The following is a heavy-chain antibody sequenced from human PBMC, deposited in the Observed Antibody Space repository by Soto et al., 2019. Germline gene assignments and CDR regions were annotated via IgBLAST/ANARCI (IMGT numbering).Heavy chain of an antibody. Sequence: EVQLVESGGGLVQPGGSLRLSCVGSGFTFSSYGMNWVRQAPGKGLEWLSFISSSTTTIYYSDSVKGRFTISRDNAKNPLYLNRYSLGDEDTVMCYWAIDGSCINCSCYVLPDVWGQRTTVTVSS. D-gene: IGHD2-15*01. CDR3: AIDGSCINCSCYVLPDV. CDR2: ISSSTTTI. J-gene: IGHJ6*02. V-gene: IGHV3-48*02. CDR1: GFTFSSYG.